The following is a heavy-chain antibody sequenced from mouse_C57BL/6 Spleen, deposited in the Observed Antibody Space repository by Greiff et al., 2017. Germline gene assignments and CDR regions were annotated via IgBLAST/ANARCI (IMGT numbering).Heavy chain of an antibody. D-gene: IGHD2-1*01. J-gene: IGHJ2*01. CDR1: GFNIKDYY. CDR3: AREGDGNYYFDY. V-gene: IGHV14-2*01. CDR2: IDPEDGET. Sequence: VQLQQSGAELVKPGASVKLSCTASGFNIKDYYMHWVKQRTEQGMEWIGRIDPEDGETKYAPKFQGKATLTADTSSNTAYLQLSSLTSEDTAVYYCAREGDGNYYFDYWGQGTTLTVSS.